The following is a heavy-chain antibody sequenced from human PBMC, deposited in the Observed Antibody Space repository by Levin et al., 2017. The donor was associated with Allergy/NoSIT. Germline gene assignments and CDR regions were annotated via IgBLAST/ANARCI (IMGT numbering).Heavy chain of an antibody. V-gene: IGHV4-34*01. D-gene: IGHD5-18*01. CDR2: INHSGST. J-gene: IGHJ4*02. Sequence: SETLSLTCAVYGGSFSGYYWSWIRQPPGKGLEWIGEINHSGSTNYNPSLKSRVTISVDTSKNQFSLKLSSVTAADTAVYYCATGPTLQRYSYGQFRDYWGQGTLVTVSS. CDR1: GGSFSGYY. CDR3: ATGPTLQRYSYGQFRDY.